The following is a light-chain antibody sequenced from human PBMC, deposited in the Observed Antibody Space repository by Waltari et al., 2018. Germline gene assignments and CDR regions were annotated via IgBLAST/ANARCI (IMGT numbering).Light chain of an antibody. CDR1: QSIGTY. Sequence: ETVLTQSPGTLSLSLGERAALSCSASQSIGTYLTWYQQKPGQAPRLLIFGASNRSSGIPDRFSGSVSGTDFSLTISRREPEDFAVYYCQMYVRLPVTFGHGTRVEIK. J-gene: IGKJ1*01. V-gene: IGKV3-20*01. CDR2: GAS. CDR3: QMYVRLPVT.